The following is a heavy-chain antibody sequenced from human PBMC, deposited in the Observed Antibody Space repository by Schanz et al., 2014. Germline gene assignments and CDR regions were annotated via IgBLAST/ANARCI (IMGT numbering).Heavy chain of an antibody. CDR3: ARLWSGAGTHFDY. D-gene: IGHD3-10*02. V-gene: IGHV3-64*01. Sequence: VQLVESGGGLVQPGGSLRLSCAASGFTFSNYAMHWVRQAPGKGLEYVSAISANGGSTYHAPSVQGRFTMSRDNSKNPLYLQMNSLRAEDTAVYYGARLWSGAGTHFDYWGQGTLVTVSS. J-gene: IGHJ4*02. CDR1: GFTFSNYA. CDR2: ISANGGST.